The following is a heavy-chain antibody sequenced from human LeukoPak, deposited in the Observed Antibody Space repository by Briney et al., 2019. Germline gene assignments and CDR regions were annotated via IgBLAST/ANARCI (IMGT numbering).Heavy chain of an antibody. V-gene: IGHV3-23*01. CDR1: GFTFTSYS. CDR2: ISGGGGST. CDR3: AKGGSEAFDI. J-gene: IGHJ3*02. Sequence: GGSLRLSCAASGFTFTSYSMNWVRQAPGKGLEWVSTISGGGGSTYYADSVKGRFTISRDNSKNTLYLQMNSLRAEDTAVYYCAKGGSEAFDIWGQGTMVTVSS. D-gene: IGHD1-14*01.